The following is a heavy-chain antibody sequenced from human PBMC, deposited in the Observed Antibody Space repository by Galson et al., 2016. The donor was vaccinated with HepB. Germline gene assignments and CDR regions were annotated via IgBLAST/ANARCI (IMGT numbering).Heavy chain of an antibody. CDR2: INTVTGNP. J-gene: IGHJ3*01. Sequence: SVKVSCKASGYIFMSYALNWVRQAPGQGLEWMAWINTVTGNPTYAQDFTGRFVFSSDSSVSTAYLQINTLQAEDTAVYFCTRSGAGGNAFDFWGQGTMVTVSS. V-gene: IGHV7-4-1*02. CDR1: GYIFMSYA. CDR3: TRSGAGGNAFDF. D-gene: IGHD3-10*01.